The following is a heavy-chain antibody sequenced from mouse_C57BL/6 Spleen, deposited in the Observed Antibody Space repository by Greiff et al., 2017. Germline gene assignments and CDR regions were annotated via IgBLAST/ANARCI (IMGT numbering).Heavy chain of an antibody. V-gene: IGHV2-2*01. CDR3: ASLRWFAY. D-gene: IGHD2-12*01. Sequence: VQLQQSGPGLVQPSQSLSITCTVSGFSLTSYGVHWVRQSPGKGLEWLGVIWRGGSTDYNAAFISRLSISKDNSKSQVFFKMNSLQADDTAIYYCASLRWFAYWGQGTLVTVSA. J-gene: IGHJ3*01. CDR2: IWRGGST. CDR1: GFSLTSYG.